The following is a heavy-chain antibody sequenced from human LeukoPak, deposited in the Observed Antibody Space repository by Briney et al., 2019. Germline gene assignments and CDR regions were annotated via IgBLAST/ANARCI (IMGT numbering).Heavy chain of an antibody. CDR2: IYYSEIT. V-gene: IGHV4-61*08. CDR1: GGSISSGGYY. J-gene: IGHJ5*02. D-gene: IGHD3-10*01. Sequence: SETLSLTCTVSGGSISSGGYYWSWIRQPPGKGLEWIGYIYYSEITNYNPSLKSRVTISVDTSKNQFSLKLSSVTAADTAVYYCARGGYYASGSYSQDWFDPWGQGTLVTVSS. CDR3: ARGGYYASGSYSQDWFDP.